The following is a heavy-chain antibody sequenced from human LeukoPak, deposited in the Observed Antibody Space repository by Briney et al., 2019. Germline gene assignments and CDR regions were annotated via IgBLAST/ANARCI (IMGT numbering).Heavy chain of an antibody. J-gene: IGHJ5*02. V-gene: IGHV4-4*07. Sequence: SETLSLTCTVSGGSISSYYWSWIRQPAGKGLEWIGRIYTSGSTNYNPSLKSRVTMSVDTSKNQFSLKLSSVTAADTAVYYCAREPVALAGIPTWFDPWGQGTLVTVSS. D-gene: IGHD6-19*01. CDR3: AREPVALAGIPTWFDP. CDR2: IYTSGST. CDR1: GGSISSYY.